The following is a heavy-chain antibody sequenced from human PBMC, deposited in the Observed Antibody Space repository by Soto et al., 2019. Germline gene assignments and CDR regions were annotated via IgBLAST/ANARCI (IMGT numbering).Heavy chain of an antibody. D-gene: IGHD2-8*01. Sequence: GGSLRLSCSASGFNFGSYCMSWVRQAPGKGLEWVSGLTASGLNTYYTDSVKGRFTISRDNSRNTVYLQMSGLRVEDTAVFHCAKGLGNAKEVWGQGTTVTVSS. CDR3: AKGLGNAKEV. J-gene: IGHJ6*02. V-gene: IGHV3-23*01. CDR1: GFNFGSYC. CDR2: LTASGLNT.